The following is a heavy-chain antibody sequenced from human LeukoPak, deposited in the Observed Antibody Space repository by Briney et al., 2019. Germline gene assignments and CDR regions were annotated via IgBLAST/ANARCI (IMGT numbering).Heavy chain of an antibody. J-gene: IGHJ4*02. CDR2: MNPNSGNT. CDR1: GYTFTGYY. V-gene: IGHV1-8*02. Sequence: GASVKVSCKASGYTFTGYYMHWVRQATGQGLEWMGWMNPNSGNTGYAQKFQGRVTMTRNTSISTAYMELSSLRSEDTAVYYCARGTLTYYYGSGSYWTDYWGQGTLVTVSS. D-gene: IGHD3-10*01. CDR3: ARGTLTYYYGSGSYWTDY.